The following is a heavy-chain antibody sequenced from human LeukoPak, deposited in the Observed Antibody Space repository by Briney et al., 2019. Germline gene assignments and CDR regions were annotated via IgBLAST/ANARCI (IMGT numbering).Heavy chain of an antibody. J-gene: IGHJ3*02. CDR3: ARDREAFDI. CDR1: GFTFSSYA. V-gene: IGHV3-30-3*01. CDR2: ISYDGSNK. Sequence: GGSLRLSCAASGFTFSSYAMHWVRQAPGKGLEWVAVISYDGSNKYYADSVKGRFTISRDNSRNTLYLQMNSLRAEDTAVYYCARDREAFDIWGQGTMVTVSS.